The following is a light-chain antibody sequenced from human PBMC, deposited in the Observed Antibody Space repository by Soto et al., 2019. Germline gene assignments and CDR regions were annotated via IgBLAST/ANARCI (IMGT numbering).Light chain of an antibody. Sequence: DIQMTQSPSTLSASVGDRVTITCRASQSISSWLAWYQQKPGKAPKLLIYDASSLESGVPSRFSGSGSGTEVTLTISSLQPHDFATYYCQQYNSYSPWTFGQGTKVEIK. V-gene: IGKV1-5*01. CDR2: DAS. CDR1: QSISSW. CDR3: QQYNSYSPWT. J-gene: IGKJ1*01.